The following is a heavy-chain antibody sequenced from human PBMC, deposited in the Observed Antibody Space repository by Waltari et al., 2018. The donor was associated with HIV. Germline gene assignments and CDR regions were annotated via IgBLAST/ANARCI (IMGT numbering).Heavy chain of an antibody. D-gene: IGHD3-3*01. CDR3: AREFWSGYYVDY. V-gene: IGHV4-38-2*02. CDR2: MYHSGST. CDR1: GYSISSGYY. J-gene: IGHJ4*02. Sequence: QVQLQESGPGLVKPSETLSLTCAVSGYSISSGYYWGWIRQPPGKGLEWIGSMYHSGSTYYNPSLRSRVTISVDTSKNQFSLKLSSVTAADTAVYYCAREFWSGYYVDYWGQGTLVTVSS.